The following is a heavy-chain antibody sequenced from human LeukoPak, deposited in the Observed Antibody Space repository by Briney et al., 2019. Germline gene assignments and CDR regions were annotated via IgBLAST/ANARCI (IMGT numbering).Heavy chain of an antibody. D-gene: IGHD3-22*01. CDR1: GGSISSYC. Sequence: SETLSLTCTVSGGSISSYCWSWNRQPPGKGLEWIGYIYYSGSTNYNPSLKSRVTISVDTSKNQFSLKLSSVTAADTAVYYCARGSHGWSSGYYHGFDYWGQGTLVTVS. J-gene: IGHJ4*02. CDR2: IYYSGST. V-gene: IGHV4-59*01. CDR3: ARGSHGWSSGYYHGFDY.